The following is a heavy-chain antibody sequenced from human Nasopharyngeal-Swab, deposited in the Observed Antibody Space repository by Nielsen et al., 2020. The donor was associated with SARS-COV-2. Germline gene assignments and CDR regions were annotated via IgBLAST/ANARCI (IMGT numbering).Heavy chain of an antibody. CDR3: ARPYYDSSGYDAWFDP. CDR2: IYYSGST. Sequence: SETLSLTCTVSGGSISSSSYYWGWIRQPPGKGLEWIGSIYYSGSTYYNPSLKSRVTISVDTSKNKFSLKLNSVTAADTAVYYCARPYYDSSGYDAWFDPWGQGTLVTVSS. J-gene: IGHJ5*02. D-gene: IGHD3-22*01. CDR1: GGSISSSSYY. V-gene: IGHV4-39*01.